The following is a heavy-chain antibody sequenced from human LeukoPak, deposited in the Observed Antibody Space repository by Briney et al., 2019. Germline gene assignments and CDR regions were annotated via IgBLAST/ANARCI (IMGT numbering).Heavy chain of an antibody. CDR3: ARDRYDILTGSHFDY. V-gene: IGHV4-59*01. Sequence: SETLSLTCTVSGGSISSYYWSWIRQPPGKGLEWIGYIYYSGSTNYNPSLKSRVTISVDTSKNQFSLKLSSVTAADTAVYYCARDRYDILTGSHFDYWGQGTLVTVSS. J-gene: IGHJ4*02. CDR1: GGSISSYY. CDR2: IYYSGST. D-gene: IGHD3-9*01.